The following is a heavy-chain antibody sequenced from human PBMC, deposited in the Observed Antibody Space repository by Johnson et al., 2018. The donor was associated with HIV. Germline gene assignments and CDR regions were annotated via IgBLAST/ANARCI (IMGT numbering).Heavy chain of an antibody. D-gene: IGHD1-1*01. CDR1: GFTFSSYA. V-gene: IGHV3-NL1*01. CDR2: IYSGGST. Sequence: QVQLVESGGGVVQPGRSLRLSCAASGFTFSSYAMHWVRQAPGKGLEWVSVIYSGGSTYYADSVKGRFTISRDNSKNTLYLQMNSLRAEDTAVYYCASRYTVDAFDIWGQGTMVTVSS. CDR3: ASRYTVDAFDI. J-gene: IGHJ3*02.